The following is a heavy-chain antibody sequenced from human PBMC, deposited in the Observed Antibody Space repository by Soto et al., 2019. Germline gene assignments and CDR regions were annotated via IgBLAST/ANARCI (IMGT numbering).Heavy chain of an antibody. Sequence: ASVKVSCKTSGYTFTRNGISWVRQAPGQGLEWMGWISPKSGSIKYAQKFQGRVIMTTDTSTSTAYMELRSLRSDDTAVYYCVKDSDSNSWPSRDVWGPGT. CDR1: GYTFTRNG. D-gene: IGHD3-22*01. J-gene: IGHJ6*02. V-gene: IGHV1-18*01. CDR2: ISPKSGSI. CDR3: VKDSDSNSWPSRDV.